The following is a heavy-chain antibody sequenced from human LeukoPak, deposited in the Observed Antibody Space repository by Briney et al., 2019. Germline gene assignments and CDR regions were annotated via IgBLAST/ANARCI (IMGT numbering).Heavy chain of an antibody. J-gene: IGHJ4*02. D-gene: IGHD3-22*01. Sequence: ASVKVSCKASGYTFTGYYMHWVRQAPGQGLEWMGWINPNSGGTNYAQKFQGRVTMTRDTSVSTAYMELSRLRSDDTAVYYCARGGSRYYDSSGCYYDYWGQGTLVTVSS. CDR3: ARGGSRYYDSSGCYYDY. CDR1: GYTFTGYY. CDR2: INPNSGGT. V-gene: IGHV1-2*02.